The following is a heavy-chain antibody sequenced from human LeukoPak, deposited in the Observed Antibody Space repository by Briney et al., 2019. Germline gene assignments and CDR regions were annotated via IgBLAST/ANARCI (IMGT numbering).Heavy chain of an antibody. Sequence: KPSETLSLTCTVSGGSISSYYWSWIRQPPGKGLEWIGYIYYSGSTNYNPPLTSRVTISVDTSKNQFSLKLSSVTAADTAVYYCARSSGYYPIFDYWGQGTLVTVSS. V-gene: IGHV4-59*01. CDR2: IYYSGST. CDR1: GGSISSYY. J-gene: IGHJ4*02. D-gene: IGHD3-22*01. CDR3: ARSSGYYPIFDY.